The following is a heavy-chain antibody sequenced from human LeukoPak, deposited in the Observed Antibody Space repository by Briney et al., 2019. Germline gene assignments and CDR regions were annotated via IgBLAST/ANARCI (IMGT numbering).Heavy chain of an antibody. J-gene: IGHJ4*02. CDR2: IYYSGST. CDR1: SGSISSYY. Sequence: SETLSLTCTVSSGSISSYYWSWIRQPPGKGLEWIGYIYYSGSTNYNPSLKSRVTISVDTSKNQFSLKLSSVTAADTAVYYCERHHPYSRGWTYFDYWGQGTLVTVSS. CDR3: ERHHPYSRGWTYFDY. D-gene: IGHD6-19*01. V-gene: IGHV4-59*08.